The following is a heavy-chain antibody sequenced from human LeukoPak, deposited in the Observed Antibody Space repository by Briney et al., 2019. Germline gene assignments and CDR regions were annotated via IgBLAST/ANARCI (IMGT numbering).Heavy chain of an antibody. CDR3: AREAKESSGMDV. Sequence: GGSLRLSCAASGFTFSMYWMSWVRQAPGKGLEWVANIKQDGSEKHSVDSVKGRFTISRDNAKNSLYLQMYSLRAEDTAVYYCAREAKESSGMDVWGKGTTVTVSS. V-gene: IGHV3-7*03. CDR2: IKQDGSEK. CDR1: GFTFSMYW. J-gene: IGHJ6*04.